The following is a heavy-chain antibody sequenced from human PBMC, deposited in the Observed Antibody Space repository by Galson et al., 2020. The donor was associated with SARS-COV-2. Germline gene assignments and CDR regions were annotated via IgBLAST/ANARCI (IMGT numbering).Heavy chain of an antibody. D-gene: IGHD6-19*01. J-gene: IGHJ4*02. Sequence: GESLKISCAASGFTFSSYAMHCVRQAPRKGLAWVSAISGSGGSTYYADSVKGRFTISRDNSKNTLYLQMNSLRAEDPAVYYCEKDRTWNQWLVSLFDYWGQGTLVTVSS. CDR1: GFTFSSYA. CDR3: EKDRTWNQWLVSLFDY. V-gene: IGHV3-23*01. CDR2: ISGSGGST.